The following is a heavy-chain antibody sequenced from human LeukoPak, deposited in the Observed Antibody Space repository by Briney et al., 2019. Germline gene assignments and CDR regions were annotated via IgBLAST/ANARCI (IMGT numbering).Heavy chain of an antibody. J-gene: IGHJ5*02. D-gene: IGHD6-13*01. Sequence: SETLSLTCTVSGGSISSYYWSWIRQPPGKGLEWTGYIYYSGSTNYNPSLKSRVTISVDTSKNQFSLKLSSVTAADTAVYYCARDQLGWFDPWGQGTLVTVSS. CDR2: IYYSGST. CDR3: ARDQLGWFDP. CDR1: GGSISSYY. V-gene: IGHV4-59*01.